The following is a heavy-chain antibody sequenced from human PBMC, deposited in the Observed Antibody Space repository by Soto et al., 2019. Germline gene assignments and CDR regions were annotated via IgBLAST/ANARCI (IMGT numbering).Heavy chain of an antibody. CDR2: IYYSGST. CDR3: ARGSSVVKYSSSWYSDY. J-gene: IGHJ4*02. D-gene: IGHD6-13*01. CDR1: GGSISSSSYY. Sequence: QLQLQESGPGLVKPSETLSLTCTVSGGSISSSSYYWGWIRQPPEKGLEWIGSIYYSGSTYYNPSLKSRVTISVDTSKNQFSLKLSSVTAADTAVYYCARGSSVVKYSSSWYSDYWGQGTLVTVSS. V-gene: IGHV4-39*07.